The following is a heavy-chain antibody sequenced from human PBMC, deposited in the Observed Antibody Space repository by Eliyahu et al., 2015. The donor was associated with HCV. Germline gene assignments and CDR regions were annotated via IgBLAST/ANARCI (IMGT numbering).Heavy chain of an antibody. CDR2: IYYTGST. J-gene: IGHJ4*02. V-gene: IGHV4-59*08. D-gene: IGHD5-18*01. CDR3: ARLPPSTASFDY. CDR1: GGSINNYY. Sequence: QVQLQESGPGLVKPSETLSLTCTVSGGSINNYYWSWIRQPPGKQLEWIGYIYYTGSTNYNPSLKSRVTLSVDASKNQFSLKLSSVTAADTAVYYCARLPPSTASFDYWAQGTLVTVSS.